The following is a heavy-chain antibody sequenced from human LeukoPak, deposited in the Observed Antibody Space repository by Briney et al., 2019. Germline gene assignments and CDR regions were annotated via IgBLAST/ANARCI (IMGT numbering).Heavy chain of an antibody. J-gene: IGHJ3*02. CDR3: ARDVGASAPDAFDI. Sequence: GGSLRLSCAASGFTFSTYNMNWVRQAPGKGLVWVSSISSSSNYIYYADSVKGRFTISRDNAKNSLYLQMNSLRAEDTDVYYCARDVGASAPDAFDIWGQGTMVTVSS. D-gene: IGHD1-26*01. V-gene: IGHV3-21*01. CDR2: ISSSSNYI. CDR1: GFTFSTYN.